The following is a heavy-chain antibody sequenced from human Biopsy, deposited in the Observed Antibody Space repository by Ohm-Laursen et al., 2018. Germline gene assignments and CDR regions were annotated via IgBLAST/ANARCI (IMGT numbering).Heavy chain of an antibody. V-gene: IGHV1-18*01. Sequence: ASVKVSCKASGYTFTTYDITWVRQAPGQGLEWMGWINTYSGNTNYGKKFHDRVTMTADTSPNTAHMELRSLRSDDTAVYYCARVFCTSTTCYGLLDNWGQGTVVTISS. CDR3: ARVFCTSTTCYGLLDN. CDR2: INTYSGNT. J-gene: IGHJ4*02. CDR1: GYTFTTYD. D-gene: IGHD2/OR15-2a*01.